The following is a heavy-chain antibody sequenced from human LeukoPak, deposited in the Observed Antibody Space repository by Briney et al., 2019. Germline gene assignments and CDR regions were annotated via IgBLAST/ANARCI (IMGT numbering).Heavy chain of an antibody. Sequence: GGSLRLSCAASGFTFSSDAMSWVRQTPGKGLECVSTIRGSDSRTYYADSVKGRFTISRDNSTNTLYLQMNSLRAGDTAVYYCAKSGSRETFDFWGQGTLVTVSS. CDR1: GFTFSSDA. J-gene: IGHJ4*02. CDR2: IRGSDSRT. CDR3: AKSGSRETFDF. D-gene: IGHD6-25*01. V-gene: IGHV3-23*01.